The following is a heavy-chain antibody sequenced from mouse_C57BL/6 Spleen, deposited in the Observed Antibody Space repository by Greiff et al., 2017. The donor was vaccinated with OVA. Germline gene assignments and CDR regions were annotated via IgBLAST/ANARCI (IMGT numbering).Heavy chain of an antibody. CDR1: GFSLTSYG. D-gene: IGHD2-10*01. CDR2: IWGVGST. Sequence: VKLMESGPGLVAPSQSLSITCTVSGFSLTSYGVDWVRQSPGKGLEWLGVIWGVGSTNYNSALKSRLSISKDNSKSQVFLKMNSLQTDDTAMYYCARGLLSLSMDYWGQGTSVTVSS. J-gene: IGHJ4*01. CDR3: ARGLLSLSMDY. V-gene: IGHV2-6*01.